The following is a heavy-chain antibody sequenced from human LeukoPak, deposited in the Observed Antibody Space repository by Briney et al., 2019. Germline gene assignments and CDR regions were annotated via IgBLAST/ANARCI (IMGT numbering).Heavy chain of an antibody. V-gene: IGHV3-53*01. CDR2: IYTGGGT. J-gene: IGHJ4*02. Sequence: GGSLRLSCAASGFTFSSNYMSWVRQAPGKGLEWVSVIYTGGGTYYADSVKGRFPISRDNSKNTLYLQMNSLRAEDTAVYYCARDLTGYGEVDYWGQGTLVTVSS. CDR1: GFTFSSNY. D-gene: IGHD3-9*01. CDR3: ARDLTGYGEVDY.